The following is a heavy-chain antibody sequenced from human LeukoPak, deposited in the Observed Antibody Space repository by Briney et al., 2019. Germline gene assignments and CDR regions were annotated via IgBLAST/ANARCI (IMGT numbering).Heavy chain of an antibody. V-gene: IGHV1-69*01. D-gene: IGHD3-10*01. CDR3: ARGGSGPGLSGSYYIRGHWFDP. CDR2: IILIFGTA. Sequence: ASVKVSCKASGCTFSCYAISWVRQPPAQGLEWMGGIILIFGTANYAQKFQGRVTITADESTSTAYMELSSLRSEDTAVYYCARGGSGPGLSGSYYIRGHWFDPWGQGTLVTVSS. J-gene: IGHJ5*02. CDR1: GCTFSCYA.